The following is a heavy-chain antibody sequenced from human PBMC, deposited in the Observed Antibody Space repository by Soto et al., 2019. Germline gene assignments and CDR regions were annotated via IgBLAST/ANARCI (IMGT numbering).Heavy chain of an antibody. V-gene: IGHV4-4*02. J-gene: IGHJ4*02. CDR1: GVSISSGNW. Sequence: SETVSLTCAVSGVSISSGNWWTWVRQTPQRGLEYIGEIFHDGTANYYPSFERRVAISVDTSKNQFSLKLTSVTAADAAISFCARLVYDTRLNYMYFDFWGQGALVTVSS. D-gene: IGHD2-8*01. CDR3: ARLVYDTRLNYMYFDF. CDR2: IFHDGTA.